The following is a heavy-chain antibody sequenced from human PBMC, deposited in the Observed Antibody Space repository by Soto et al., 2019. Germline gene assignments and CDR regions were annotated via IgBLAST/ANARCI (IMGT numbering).Heavy chain of an antibody. CDR1: GYSFSTYA. CDR2: INGGHGNT. Sequence: QVQLVQSGAEVKKPGASVKVSCKASGYSFSTYAVHWVRQAPGQRLEWMGWINGGHGNTKYSQKFQGRVTITRDTFASTAYMELSSLRSEDTAVYFCARGDYDYFMVVDYWGQGTLVTVSS. D-gene: IGHD5-12*01. J-gene: IGHJ4*02. V-gene: IGHV1-3*01. CDR3: ARGDYDYFMVVDY.